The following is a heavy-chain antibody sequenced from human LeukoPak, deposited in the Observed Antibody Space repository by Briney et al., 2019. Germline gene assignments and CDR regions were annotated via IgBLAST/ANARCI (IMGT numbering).Heavy chain of an antibody. Sequence: GGSLRLSCAASGFSFTTYWMSWVRQAPGKGLEWVSYMSSSSTIYYADSVKGRFTISRDNAKNSRYLQMNSLRAEDTAVYYCARYYYDSSGYYYSTDYWGQGTLVTVSS. CDR3: ARYYYDSSGYYYSTDY. V-gene: IGHV3-48*01. D-gene: IGHD3-22*01. CDR1: GFSFTTYW. CDR2: MSSSSTI. J-gene: IGHJ4*02.